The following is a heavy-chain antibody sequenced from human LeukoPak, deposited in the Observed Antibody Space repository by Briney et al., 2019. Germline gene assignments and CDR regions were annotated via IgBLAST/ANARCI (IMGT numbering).Heavy chain of an antibody. CDR2: NKGDGTSE. V-gene: IGHV3-7*01. D-gene: IGHD3-10*01. CDR1: GFSFSDAW. Sequence: PGGSLRLSCAASGFSFSDAWMSWVRQAPGKGLEWVAHNKGDGTSEKYLDSVKGRFTISRDNTKNSLFLQLNSLRAEDTAVYYCVRDRGWYHFDLWGQGTLVTVSS. CDR3: VRDRGWYHFDL. J-gene: IGHJ4*02.